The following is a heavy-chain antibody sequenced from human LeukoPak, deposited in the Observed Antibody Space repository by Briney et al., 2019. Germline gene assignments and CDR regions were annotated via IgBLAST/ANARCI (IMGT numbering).Heavy chain of an antibody. CDR1: GGSISSGSYY. CDR3: ARQRGAAAGKVDY. V-gene: IGHV4-61*02. D-gene: IGHD6-13*01. CDR2: VYSSGST. Sequence: SETLSLTCTVSGGSISSGSYYWRWIRQPAGKGLEWIGRVYSSGSTDYNPSLKSRLSISVDTSKDQFSLKLSSVTAADPAVYYCARQRGAAAGKVDYWGQGTLVTVSS. J-gene: IGHJ4*02.